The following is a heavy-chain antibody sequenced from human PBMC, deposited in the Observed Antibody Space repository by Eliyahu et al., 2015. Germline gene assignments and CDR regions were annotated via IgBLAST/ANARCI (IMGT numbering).Heavy chain of an antibody. CDR3: ARGKDYYDSSDPGCFDY. D-gene: IGHD3-22*01. J-gene: IGHJ4*02. CDR2: INHSGST. V-gene: IGHV4-34*01. Sequence: QVQLQQWGAGLLKPSETLSLTCAVYGGSFSGYYWSWIRQPPGKGLEWIGEINHSGSTNYNPSLKSRVTTSVDTSKNQFSLKLSSVTAADTAVYYCARGKDYYDSSDPGCFDYWGQGTLVTVSS. CDR1: GGSFSGYY.